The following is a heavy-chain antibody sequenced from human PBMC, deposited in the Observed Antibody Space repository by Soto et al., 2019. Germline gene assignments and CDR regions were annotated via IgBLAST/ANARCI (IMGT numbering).Heavy chain of an antibody. V-gene: IGHV4-4*07. D-gene: IGHD2-8*02. J-gene: IGHJ4*02. CDR3: ARGMTPPGAPAWYYFDS. Sequence: SETLSLTCTVSGASITGSFFWSWIRQPAGKGLEWIGRFSLSGTTNYNPSLRSRVTMSADVSKSQFSLRLTSVTAADTALYYCARGMTPPGAPAWYYFDSWGQGTLVTVSS. CDR1: GASITGSFF. CDR2: FSLSGTT.